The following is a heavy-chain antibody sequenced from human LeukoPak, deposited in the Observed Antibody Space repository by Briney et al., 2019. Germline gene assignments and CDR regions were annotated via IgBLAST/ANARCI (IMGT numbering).Heavy chain of an antibody. CDR3: ARDLMRTTMGRGVMEQGDY. V-gene: IGHV3-66*01. CDR1: GFTVSAKY. J-gene: IGHJ4*02. D-gene: IGHD3-10*01. CDR2: IYTGGST. Sequence: PGGSLRLSCAASGFTVSAKYMSWVRQAPGKGLEWVSVIYTGGSTYYADSVKGRFTISRDNSKNTLNLQMNSLRAEDTGIYYCARDLMRTTMGRGVMEQGDYWGQGTLVTVSS.